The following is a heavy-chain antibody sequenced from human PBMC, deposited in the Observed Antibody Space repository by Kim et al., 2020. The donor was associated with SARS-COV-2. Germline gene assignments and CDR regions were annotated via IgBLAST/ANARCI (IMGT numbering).Heavy chain of an antibody. CDR1: GFTFSSYS. CDR3: AISRYSSGWSRREYYFDY. D-gene: IGHD6-19*01. J-gene: IGHJ4*02. CDR2: ISSSSSTI. Sequence: GGSLRLSCAASGFTFSSYSMNWVRQAPGKGLEWVSYISSSSSTIYYADSVKGRFTISRDNAKNSLYLQMNSLRDEDTAVYYCAISRYSSGWSRREYYFDYWGQGTLVTVSS. V-gene: IGHV3-48*02.